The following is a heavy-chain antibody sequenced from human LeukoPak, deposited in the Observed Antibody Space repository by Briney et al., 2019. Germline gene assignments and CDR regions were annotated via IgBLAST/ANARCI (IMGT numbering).Heavy chain of an antibody. Sequence: GSLRLSRAASRFTLSTYQMTWVRHAPCHELHWLSYISGSANTIYYADSVKGRFAISMDNAKISLYLGMNSLRAEDTALYYCARSWAGWTESFQHWGQGTLVTVSS. CDR2: ISGSANTI. CDR1: RFTLSTYQ. J-gene: IGHJ1*01. V-gene: IGHV3-48*03. CDR3: ARSWAGWTESFQH. D-gene: IGHD6-13*01.